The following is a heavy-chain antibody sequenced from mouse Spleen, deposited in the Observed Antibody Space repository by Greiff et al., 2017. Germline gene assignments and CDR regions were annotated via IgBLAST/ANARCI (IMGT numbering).Heavy chain of an antibody. J-gene: IGHJ3*01. V-gene: IGHV1-15*01. CDR1: GYTFTDYE. Sequence: LQESGAELVRPGASVTLSCKASGYTFTDYEMHWVKQTPVHGLEWIGAIDPETGGTAYNQKFKGKATLTADKSSSTAYMELRSLTSEDSAVYYCTRGGTWFAYWGQGTLVTVSA. CDR2: IDPETGGT. CDR3: TRGGTWFAY. D-gene: IGHD3-3*01.